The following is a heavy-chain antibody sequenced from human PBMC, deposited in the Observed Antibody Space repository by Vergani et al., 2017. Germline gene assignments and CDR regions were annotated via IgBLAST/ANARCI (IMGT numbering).Heavy chain of an antibody. CDR3: ARSSNWGSTGFDY. Sequence: KESGPVLVKPTETLTLTCTVSGFSLSTSGMRVSWIRQPPGKALEWLARIDWDDDKFYSTSLKTRLTISKDTSKNQVVLTMPNMDPVDTATYYCARSSNWGSTGFDYWGQGTLVTVSS. D-gene: IGHD7-27*01. J-gene: IGHJ4*02. CDR2: IDWDDDK. V-gene: IGHV2-70*04. CDR1: GFSLSTSGMR.